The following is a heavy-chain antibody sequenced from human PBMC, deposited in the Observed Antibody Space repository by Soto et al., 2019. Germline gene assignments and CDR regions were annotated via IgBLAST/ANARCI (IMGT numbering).Heavy chain of an antibody. CDR3: ARAFTMVRGGVYYYGMDV. Sequence: QVQLQESGPGLVKPSGTLSLTCAVSGGSISTSNWWSWVRQPPGKGLEWIGDVYHSGSTNYNPSLKSRVTLSLDESKTQFSLKLSSVTAADTAVYYCARAFTMVRGGVYYYGMDVWGQGTTVTVSS. CDR1: GGSISTSNW. CDR2: VYHSGST. V-gene: IGHV4-4*02. J-gene: IGHJ6*02. D-gene: IGHD3-10*01.